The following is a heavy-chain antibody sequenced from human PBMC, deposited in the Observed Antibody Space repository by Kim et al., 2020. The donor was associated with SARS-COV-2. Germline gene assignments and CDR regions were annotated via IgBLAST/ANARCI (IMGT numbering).Heavy chain of an antibody. CDR3: ARDGRGSREDV. Sequence: TNYAQKLQGRVTMTTDTSTSTAYMELRSLRSDDTAVYYCARDGRGSREDVWGQGTTVTVSS. D-gene: IGHD2-15*01. V-gene: IGHV1-18*01. J-gene: IGHJ6*02. CDR2: T.